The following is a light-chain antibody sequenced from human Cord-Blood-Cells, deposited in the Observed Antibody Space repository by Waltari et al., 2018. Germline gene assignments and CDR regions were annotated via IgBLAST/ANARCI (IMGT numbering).Light chain of an antibody. CDR2: GAS. V-gene: IGKV3-20*01. Sequence: DIVSTQSPGTLSLSPGERATLSCRASQSVSSSYLAWYQQKPGQAPRLLIYGASSMATGIPIRFRGSGSGTGFTLTISRLEPEDFAVYYCQQYGSSPRTFGQGTKVEIK. CDR3: QQYGSSPRT. J-gene: IGKJ1*01. CDR1: QSVSSSY.